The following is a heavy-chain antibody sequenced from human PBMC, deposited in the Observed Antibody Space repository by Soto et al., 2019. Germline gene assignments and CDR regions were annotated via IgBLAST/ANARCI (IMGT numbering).Heavy chain of an antibody. D-gene: IGHD6-19*01. CDR1: GFTFSSYA. V-gene: IGHV3-23*01. CDR3: AKSYSSGWYGYFDY. CDR2: ISGSGGST. Sequence: GGSLRLSCSASGFTFSSYAMSWVRQAPGKGLEWVSAISGSGGSTYYADSVKGRFTISRDNSKNTLYLQMNSLRAEDTAVYYCAKSYSSGWYGYFDYWGQGTLVTVSS. J-gene: IGHJ4*02.